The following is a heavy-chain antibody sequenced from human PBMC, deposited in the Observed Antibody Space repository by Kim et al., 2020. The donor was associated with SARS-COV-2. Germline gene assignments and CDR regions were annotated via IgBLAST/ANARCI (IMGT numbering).Heavy chain of an antibody. Sequence: GGSLRLSCAASGFTVSSNYMSWVRQAPGKGLEWVSVIYSGGSTYYADSVKGRFTISRDNSKNTLYLQMNSLRAEDTAVYYCAMIGYSSSWYPKSTEYFQHWGQGTLFTVSS. V-gene: IGHV3-66*01. CDR3: AMIGYSSSWYPKSTEYFQH. CDR2: IYSGGST. D-gene: IGHD6-13*01. J-gene: IGHJ1*01. CDR1: GFTVSSNY.